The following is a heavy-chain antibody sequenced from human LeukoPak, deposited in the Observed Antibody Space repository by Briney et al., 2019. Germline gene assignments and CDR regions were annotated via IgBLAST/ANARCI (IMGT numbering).Heavy chain of an antibody. D-gene: IGHD6-13*01. CDR3: AKAAGVVIAAAGRFDY. J-gene: IGHJ4*02. CDR1: GFTFSRYA. V-gene: IGHV3-23*01. Sequence: GSLRLSCAASGFTFSRYAMSWVRQAPGKGLEWVSAITDSGGDTFHADSVKGRLTISRDNSKSTLYLQMNSLRAEDTAVYYCAKAAGVVIAAAGRFDYWGQGTLVTVSS. CDR2: ITDSGGDT.